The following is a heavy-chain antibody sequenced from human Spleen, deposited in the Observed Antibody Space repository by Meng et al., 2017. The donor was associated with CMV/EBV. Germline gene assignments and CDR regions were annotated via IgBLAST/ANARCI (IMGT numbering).Heavy chain of an antibody. J-gene: IGHJ4*02. CDR1: GFTFSSYA. Sequence: GESLKISCAASGFTFSSYAMSWVRQAPGKGLEWVSVIYSGRSSTYYADSVKGRFTISGDNSENTLYLQMNSLRAEDTAVYYCAKITRSDYFDYWGQGTLVTVSS. CDR2: IYSGRSST. CDR3: AKITRSDYFDY. V-gene: IGHV3-23*03. D-gene: IGHD1-20*01.